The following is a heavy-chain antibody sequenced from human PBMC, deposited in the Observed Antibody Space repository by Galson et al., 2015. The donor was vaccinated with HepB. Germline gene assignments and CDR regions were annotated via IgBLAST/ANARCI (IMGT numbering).Heavy chain of an antibody. D-gene: IGHD3-3*01. CDR3: ARVGPPAVSGFDY. J-gene: IGHJ4*02. Sequence: ETLSLTCAVYGGSFSGYYWSWIRQPPGKGLEWIGEINHSGSTNYNPSLKSRVTISVDTSKNQFSLKLSSVTAADTAVYYCARVGPPAVSGFDYWGQGTLVTVSS. V-gene: IGHV4-34*01. CDR2: INHSGST. CDR1: GGSFSGYY.